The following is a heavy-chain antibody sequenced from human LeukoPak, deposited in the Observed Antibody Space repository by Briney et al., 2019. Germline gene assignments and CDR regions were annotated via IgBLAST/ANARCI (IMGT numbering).Heavy chain of an antibody. J-gene: IGHJ3*02. CDR3: ASRGYSGYDFLFAFDI. CDR2: IIPILGIA. CDR1: GGTFSSYA. D-gene: IGHD5-12*01. V-gene: IGHV1-69*04. Sequence: GSSVKVSCKASGGTFSSYAISWVRQAPGQGLEWMGRIIPILGIANYAQKFQGRVTITADKSTSTAYMELSSLRSEDTAVNYCASRGYSGYDFLFAFDIWGQGTMVTVSS.